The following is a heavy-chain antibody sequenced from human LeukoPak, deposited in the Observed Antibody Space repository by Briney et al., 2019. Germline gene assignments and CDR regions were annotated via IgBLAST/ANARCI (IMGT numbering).Heavy chain of an antibody. CDR1: GFTFSSYA. J-gene: IGHJ6*03. CDR2: ITGSGGST. D-gene: IGHD3-10*01. CDR3: VRWYGGSGLENYYYYMDV. V-gene: IGHV3-23*01. Sequence: GGSLRLSCAASGFTFSSYAMSWVRQAPGKGLEWVSAITGSGGSTYYADSVKGRFTISRDNSKNTLYLQMNRLRAEDTAVYYCVRWYGGSGLENYYYYMDVWGKGTTVTISS.